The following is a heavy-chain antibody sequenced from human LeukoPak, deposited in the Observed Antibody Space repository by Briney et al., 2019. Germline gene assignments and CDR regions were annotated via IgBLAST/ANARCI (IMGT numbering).Heavy chain of an antibody. CDR1: GFTFSSYE. J-gene: IGHJ4*02. CDR3: ALCSGVAMPFDY. D-gene: IGHD2-15*01. CDR2: ISSSGSTI. V-gene: IGHV3-48*03. Sequence: PGGSLRLSCAASGFTFSSYEMNWVRQAPGKGLEWVSYISSSGSTIYYADSVKGRFTISRDNAKNSLYLQMNSLRAEDTAVYYCALCSGVAMPFDYWGQGTLVTVSS.